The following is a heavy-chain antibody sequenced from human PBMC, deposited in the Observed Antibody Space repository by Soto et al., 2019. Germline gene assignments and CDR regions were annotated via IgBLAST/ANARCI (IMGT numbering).Heavy chain of an antibody. J-gene: IGHJ5*02. CDR2: IYYTGST. CDR1: GGSITSGPYY. V-gene: IGHV4-31*03. Sequence: QVQLQESGPGLVKPSQTLSLTCTVSGGSITSGPYYWSWIRQHPGKGLEWIGYIYYTGSTYSNPYLQSRITRSVDTSKNQFSLKLRSVTAADTAVYYCARLFGDYVGWFDPWGQGTLVTVSS. CDR3: ARLFGDYVGWFDP. D-gene: IGHD4-17*01.